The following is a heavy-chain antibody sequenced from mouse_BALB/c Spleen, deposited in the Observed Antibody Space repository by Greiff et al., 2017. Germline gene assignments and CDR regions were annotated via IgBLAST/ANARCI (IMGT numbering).Heavy chain of an antibody. CDR3: ARKGDYYYGSSYFDV. J-gene: IGHJ1*01. CDR2: ILPGSGST. V-gene: IGHV1-54*02. CDR1: GYAFTNYL. D-gene: IGHD1-1*01. Sequence: QVQLQQSGAELVRPGTSVKVSCKASGYAFTNYLIEWVKQRPGQGLEWIGEILPGSGSTNYNEKFKGKATFTADTSSNTAYMQLSSLTSEDSAVYYCARKGDYYYGSSYFDVWGAGTTVTVSS.